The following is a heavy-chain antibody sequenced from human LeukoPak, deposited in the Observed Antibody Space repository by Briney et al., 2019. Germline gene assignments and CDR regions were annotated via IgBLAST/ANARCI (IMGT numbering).Heavy chain of an antibody. CDR3: ARHRYDYSSYYYYMDV. V-gene: IGHV4-4*07. Sequence: PSETLSLTCSVSGGSISSYHWSWIRQPAGKGLEWIGRINSAGSTNYNPSLKSRVTMSVDTSEKQFSLKLSSVTAADTAVYYCARHRYDYSSYYYYMDVWGKGTTVTVSS. CDR2: INSAGST. J-gene: IGHJ6*03. D-gene: IGHD4-11*01. CDR1: GGSISSYH.